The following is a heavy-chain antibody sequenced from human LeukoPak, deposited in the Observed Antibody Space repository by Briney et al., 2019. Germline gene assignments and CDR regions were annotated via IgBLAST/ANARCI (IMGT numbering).Heavy chain of an antibody. CDR3: ARQGPLGNFDY. D-gene: IGHD1-14*01. Sequence: GGSLRLSCAASGFTLSNYWMHWVRQAPGKGLAWVARIKSDGTTTSDADSVKGRFTISRDNAKNTLYLQMTSLRADDTALYYCARQGPLGNFDYWGQGTLVTVSS. CDR1: GFTLSNYW. V-gene: IGHV3-74*01. CDR2: IKSDGTTT. J-gene: IGHJ4*02.